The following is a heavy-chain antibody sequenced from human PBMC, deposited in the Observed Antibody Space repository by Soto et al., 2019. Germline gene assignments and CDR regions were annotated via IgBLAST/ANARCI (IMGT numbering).Heavy chain of an antibody. CDR3: ARRERAAGTDWWFDP. CDR2: IYYSGST. V-gene: IGHV4-39*01. CDR1: GGSISSSSFH. D-gene: IGHD6-13*01. J-gene: IGHJ5*02. Sequence: QLQLQESGPGLVKPSETLSLTCTVSGGSISSSSFHWGWIRQPPGKGLEWIGSIYYSGSTYYSPSLKTPVTXPXXXSXXQFSLKLSSVTAADTAVYYCARRERAAGTDWWFDPWGQGTLVTVSS.